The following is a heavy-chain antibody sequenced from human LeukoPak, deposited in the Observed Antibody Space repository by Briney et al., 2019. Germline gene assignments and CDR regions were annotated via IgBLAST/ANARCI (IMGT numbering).Heavy chain of an antibody. CDR2: VNSDGSST. J-gene: IGHJ4*02. CDR1: GFTFGSYW. CDR3: ARDLDKAAKYYFDN. Sequence: GGSLRLSCVAPGFTFGSYWMHWVRQAPGKGLVWVSRVNSDGSSTSYADSVKGRFTISRDNSGNTLYLQMSSLRGEDTAVYYCARDLDKAAKYYFDNWGQGTLVTVSS. V-gene: IGHV3-74*01. D-gene: IGHD6-25*01.